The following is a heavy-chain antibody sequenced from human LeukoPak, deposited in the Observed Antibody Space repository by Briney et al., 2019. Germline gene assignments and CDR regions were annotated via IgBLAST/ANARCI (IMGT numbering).Heavy chain of an antibody. J-gene: IGHJ4*02. D-gene: IGHD6-19*01. V-gene: IGHV4-4*07. CDR3: ARESPTYSSGWYKDF. CDR2: TYISVST. Sequence: SETLSLTCTVSGGSISYYYWSWIRQPAEGGLEWIGHTYISVSTNYNPSLKSRVTISIDKSNNQFFLKLNSVTAADKAVYYCARESPTYSSGWYKDFWGRGTLVTVSS. CDR1: GGSISYYY.